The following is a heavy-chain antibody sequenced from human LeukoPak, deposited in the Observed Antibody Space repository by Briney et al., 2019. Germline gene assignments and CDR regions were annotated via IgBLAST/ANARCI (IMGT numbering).Heavy chain of an antibody. V-gene: IGHV4-38-2*02. CDR1: GYSISSGYY. Sequence: SETLSLTCTVSGYSISSGYYWGWIRQPPGEGLEWIGSIYHSGSTYYNPSLKSRVTISVDTSKNQFSLKLSSVTAADTAVYYCARDPRWHYYDSSGYRHDYWGQGTLVTVSS. D-gene: IGHD3-22*01. CDR2: IYHSGST. CDR3: ARDPRWHYYDSSGYRHDY. J-gene: IGHJ4*02.